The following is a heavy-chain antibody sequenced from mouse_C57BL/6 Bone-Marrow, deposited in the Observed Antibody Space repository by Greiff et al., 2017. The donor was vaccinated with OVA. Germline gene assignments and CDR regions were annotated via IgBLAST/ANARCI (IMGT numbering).Heavy chain of an antibody. V-gene: IGHV1-82*01. CDR2: IYPGGGDT. CDR3: ARDGDYIPWFAY. D-gene: IGHD1-3*01. Sequence: QVQLQQSGPELVKPGASVKISCKASGYAFSSSWMNWVKQRPGQGLEWIGRIYPGGGDTNYNEKFKGKATLTADKSYSTAYMQLSRLTSEDSAVYFCARDGDYIPWFAYWGQGTLVTVSA. J-gene: IGHJ3*01. CDR1: GYAFSSSW.